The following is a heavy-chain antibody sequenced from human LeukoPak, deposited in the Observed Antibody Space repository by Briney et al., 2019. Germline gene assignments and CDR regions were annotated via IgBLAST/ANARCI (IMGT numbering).Heavy chain of an antibody. V-gene: IGHV5-10-1*01. CDR3: ARPLNSSSWYLDYYYGMDV. CDR2: IDPSDSYT. J-gene: IGHJ6*02. Sequence: GESLKISCKGSGYSFTSYWIGWVRQMPGKGLEWMGRIDPSDSYTNYSPSFQGHVTISADKSISTAYLQWSSLKASDTAMYYCARPLNSSSWYLDYYYGMDVWGQGTTVTVSS. D-gene: IGHD6-13*01. CDR1: GYSFTSYW.